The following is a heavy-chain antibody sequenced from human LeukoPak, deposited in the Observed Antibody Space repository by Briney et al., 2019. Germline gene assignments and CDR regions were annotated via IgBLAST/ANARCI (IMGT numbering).Heavy chain of an antibody. CDR1: GGSISSGSYY. CDR3: ATVGGAFDI. D-gene: IGHD3-16*01. CDR2: IYTSGST. J-gene: IGHJ3*02. Sequence: PSETLSLTCTVSGGSISSGSYYWNWIRQPAGKGLEWIGRIYTSGSTHYNPSLKSRVTMSVDRSKNQFSLNLTSVTAADTAVYYCATVGGAFDIWGQGTMVTVSS. V-gene: IGHV4-61*02.